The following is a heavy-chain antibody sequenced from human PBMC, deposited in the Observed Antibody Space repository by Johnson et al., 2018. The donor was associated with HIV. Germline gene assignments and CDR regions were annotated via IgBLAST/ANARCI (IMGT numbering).Heavy chain of an antibody. D-gene: IGHD3-9*01. CDR3: ARDRSKFDDPNDAFDI. CDR2: ISDDGGSK. Sequence: QVQLVESGGGVVQPGRSLRISCAASGFTLGRYALHWVRQAPGKGLDWVAVISDDGGSKYYGDSVKGRFTISRDNSKNTVYLQMNRLRAEDTAVYYCARDRSKFDDPNDAFDIWGQGTVVTVSS. J-gene: IGHJ3*02. V-gene: IGHV3-30*04. CDR1: GFTLGRYA.